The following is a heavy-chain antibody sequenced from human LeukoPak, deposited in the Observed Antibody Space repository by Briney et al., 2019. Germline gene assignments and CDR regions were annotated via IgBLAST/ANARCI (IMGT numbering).Heavy chain of an antibody. CDR1: GFTFSSYW. J-gene: IGHJ4*02. Sequence: GGSLRLSCAASGFTFSSYWMHWVRQAPGKRLVWVLRINSDGSSTSYADSVKGRFTISRDNAKNTLYLQMNSLRAEDTAVYYCARDGMVWFGEFRFDYWGQGTLVTVSS. V-gene: IGHV3-74*01. CDR2: INSDGSST. CDR3: ARDGMVWFGEFRFDY. D-gene: IGHD3-10*01.